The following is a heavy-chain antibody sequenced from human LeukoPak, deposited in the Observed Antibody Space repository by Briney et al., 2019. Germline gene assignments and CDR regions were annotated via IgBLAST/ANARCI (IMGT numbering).Heavy chain of an antibody. D-gene: IGHD2-2*01. V-gene: IGHV4-59*01. CDR3: ARGGYHRFDP. J-gene: IGHJ5*02. CDR2: IYYSGST. CDR1: GGSISSYY. Sequence: PSETLSLAWTVAGGSISSYYWSWVRQPPGEGLDWIGYIYYSGSTNYTPSLKSGVTISEHTPKNQFSLKRSSGTAADTRVYYCARGGYHRFDPWGQGTLVTVSS.